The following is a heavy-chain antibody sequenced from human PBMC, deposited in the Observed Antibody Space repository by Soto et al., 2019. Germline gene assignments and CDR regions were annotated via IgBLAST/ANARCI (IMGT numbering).Heavy chain of an antibody. V-gene: IGHV4-4*02. CDR1: GGSISNDNW. D-gene: IGHD2-8*01. CDR3: AGTIHY. Sequence: AETLSLTCAVSGGSISNDNWWSWVRQPPGKGLEWIGDIYHSGSTNYDSSLRGRVTISIDKSKNQFSLKLNSVTAADTAVYYCAGTIHYWGQGTLVTVSS. CDR2: IYHSGST. J-gene: IGHJ4*02.